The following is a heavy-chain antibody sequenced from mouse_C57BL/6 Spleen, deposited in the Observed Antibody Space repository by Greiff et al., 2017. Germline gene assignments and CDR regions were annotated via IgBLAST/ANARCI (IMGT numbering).Heavy chain of an antibody. Sequence: EVKLMESGPGLVKPSQSLSLTCSVTGYSITSGYYWNWIRQFPGNKLEWMGYISYDGSNNYNPSLKNRISITRDTSKNQFFLKLNSVTTEDTATYYCARGILSFMDYWGQGTSVTVSS. V-gene: IGHV3-6*01. CDR3: ARGILSFMDY. D-gene: IGHD1-1*02. CDR2: ISYDGSN. CDR1: GYSITSGYY. J-gene: IGHJ4*01.